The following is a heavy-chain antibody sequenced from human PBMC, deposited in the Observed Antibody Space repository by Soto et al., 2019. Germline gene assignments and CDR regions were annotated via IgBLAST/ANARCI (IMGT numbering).Heavy chain of an antibody. J-gene: IGHJ3*02. Sequence: GGSLRLSCAASGFTFDDYAMHWVRQAPGKGLEWVSGISWNSGSIGYADSVKGRFTISRDNAKNSLYLQMNSLRAEDTALYYCAKSTPGKAAGAFDIWGQGTMVTVS. CDR1: GFTFDDYA. CDR3: AKSTPGKAAGAFDI. CDR2: ISWNSGSI. V-gene: IGHV3-9*01. D-gene: IGHD6-13*01.